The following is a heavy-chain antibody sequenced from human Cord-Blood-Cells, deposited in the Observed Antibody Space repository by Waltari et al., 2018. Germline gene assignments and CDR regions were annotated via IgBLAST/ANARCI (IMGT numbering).Heavy chain of an antibody. CDR2: IYTRGRP. D-gene: IGHD1-26*01. CDR3: ALSSGSYPADY. V-gene: IGHV4-4*07. CDR1: GGSISSYY. J-gene: IGHJ4*02. Sequence: QVQLQESGPGLVKPSETLSLTCPVSGGSISSYYWSWIRQPAGKGLEWNGRIYTRGRPNYSPSLRSRVTWSVATSKNQFSLKLGSVTAADTAVYYCALSSGSYPADYWGQGTLVTVSS.